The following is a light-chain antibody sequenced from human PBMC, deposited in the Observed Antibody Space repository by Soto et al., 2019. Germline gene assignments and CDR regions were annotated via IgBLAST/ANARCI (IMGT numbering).Light chain of an antibody. CDR2: EGS. CDR1: SSDVGSYNL. V-gene: IGLV2-23*01. Sequence: QSFLTHPASLSGSPGQSITISCTGTSSDVGSYNLVSWYQQHPGKAPKPMIYEGSKRPSGVSNRFSGSKSGNTASLTISGLQAEDEADYYCCSYAGSSTYVFGTGTKVTVL. CDR3: CSYAGSSTYV. J-gene: IGLJ1*01.